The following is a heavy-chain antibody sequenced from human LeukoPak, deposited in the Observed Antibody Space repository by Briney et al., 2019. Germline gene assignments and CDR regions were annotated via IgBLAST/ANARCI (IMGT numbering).Heavy chain of an antibody. Sequence: LSGGSLRLSCAASGFTVSSNYMSWVRQAPGKGLEWVSTIYSGGSTYYADSVKGRFTISRVNSKNTLYLQMNSLRAEDTAVYYCARHDWFDPWGGGTLVTVSS. CDR1: GFTVSSNY. V-gene: IGHV3-53*01. CDR3: ARHDWFDP. J-gene: IGHJ5*02. CDR2: IYSGGST.